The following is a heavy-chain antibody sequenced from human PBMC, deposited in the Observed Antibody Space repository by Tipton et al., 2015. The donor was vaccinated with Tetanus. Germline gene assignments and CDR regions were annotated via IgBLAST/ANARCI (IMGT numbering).Heavy chain of an antibody. CDR3: ARRLGPYTGDQIWHFEL. V-gene: IGHV5-51*01. Sequence: QSGAEVKRPGESLKISCQGSGYNFNLYWIAWVRQMPGKGLEYMGIIYPGDSDTRYSPSFQGQVTISADKSITTAYLQWSSLKASDTAMYYCARRLGPYTGDQIWHFELWGRGTLVTVSS. CDR1: GYNFNLYW. D-gene: IGHD3-16*01. CDR2: IYPGDSDT. J-gene: IGHJ2*01.